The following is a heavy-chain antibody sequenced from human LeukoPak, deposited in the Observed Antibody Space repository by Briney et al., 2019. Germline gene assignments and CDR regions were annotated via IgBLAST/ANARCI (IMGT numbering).Heavy chain of an antibody. CDR3: ARAMPNDNWFDP. V-gene: IGHV3-74*03. CDR2: INGDGSNT. D-gene: IGHD2-2*01. Sequence: GGSLTFSGAGSGFTFITYWMHWVGQAAGRGRMWVSRINGDGSNTTYADSVKGRFTISRDNAKNTLYLQMNSLRAEDTDVYYCARAMPNDNWFDPWGQGSLVTVSS. J-gene: IGHJ5*02. CDR1: GFTFITYW.